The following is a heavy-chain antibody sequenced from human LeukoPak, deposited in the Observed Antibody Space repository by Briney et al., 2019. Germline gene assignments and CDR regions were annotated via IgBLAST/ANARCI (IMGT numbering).Heavy chain of an antibody. J-gene: IGHJ4*02. CDR2: ITSSSIHI. CDR3: ARAPNWDYYYFDY. Sequence: GGSLRLSCPASGFTVSSKCMSWVRQAPGKGLEWVSSITSSSIHIYYADSVKGRFTISRDNAKNSLFLQMNSLRAEDTAVYYCARAPNWDYYYFDYWGQGTLVTVSS. D-gene: IGHD1-7*01. CDR1: GFTVSSKC. V-gene: IGHV3-21*01.